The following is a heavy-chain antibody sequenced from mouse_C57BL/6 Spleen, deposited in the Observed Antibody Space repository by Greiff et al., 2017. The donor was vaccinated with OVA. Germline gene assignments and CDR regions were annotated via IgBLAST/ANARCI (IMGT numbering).Heavy chain of an antibody. CDR3: ARNDYYGSSSLYAMDY. J-gene: IGHJ4*01. D-gene: IGHD1-1*01. V-gene: IGHV2-2*01. Sequence: QVQLKESGPGLVQPSQSLSITCTVSGFSLTSYGVHWVRQSPGKGLEWLGVIWSGGSTDYNAAFISRLSISKDNSKSQVFFKMNSLQADDTAIYYCARNDYYGSSSLYAMDYWGQGTSVTVSS. CDR1: GFSLTSYG. CDR2: IWSGGST.